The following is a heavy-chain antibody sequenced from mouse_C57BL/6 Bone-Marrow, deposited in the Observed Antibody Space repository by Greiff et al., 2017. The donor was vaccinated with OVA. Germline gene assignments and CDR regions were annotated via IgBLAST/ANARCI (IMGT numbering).Heavy chain of an antibody. J-gene: IGHJ2*01. CDR2: INPSSGYT. Sequence: QVQLQQSGAELAKPGASVKLSCKASGYTFTSYWMHWVKQRPGQGLEWIGYINPSSGYTKYNQKFKDTATLTADKSSSTAYMQLISLTYEDSAFYYCARGCLFDYWGQGTTLTVSS. V-gene: IGHV1-7*01. CDR1: GYTFTSYW. CDR3: ARGCLFDY.